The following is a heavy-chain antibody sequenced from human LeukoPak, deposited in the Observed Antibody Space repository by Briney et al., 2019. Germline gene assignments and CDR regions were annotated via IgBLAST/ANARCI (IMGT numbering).Heavy chain of an antibody. CDR3: ATDAPPRF. J-gene: IGHJ4*02. Sequence: GGSLRLSCAASGFSSYMSWVRQAPGKGLEWVSVFYSGGTTYYADSIKGRFTVSRDNSKNTLYLQMNSLRAEDTAVYCCATDAPPRFWGQGTLVTVSS. CDR1: GFSSY. CDR2: FYSGGTT. V-gene: IGHV3-53*01.